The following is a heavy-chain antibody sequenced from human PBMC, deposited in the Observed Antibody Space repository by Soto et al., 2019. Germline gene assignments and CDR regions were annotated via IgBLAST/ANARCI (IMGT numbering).Heavy chain of an antibody. J-gene: IGHJ3*01. D-gene: IGHD3-3*01. CDR2: IYSGGNT. V-gene: IGHV3-66*01. CDR3: AIDRSDYDLWSGPPDAFNV. CDR1: GFTVSSDY. Sequence: PGGSLRLSCAASGFTVSSDYMSWVRQAPGKGLEWVSLIYSGGNTYYADSVKGRFTISRDNFKNTVYLQMNSLRVEDTAVYYCAIDRSDYDLWSGPPDAFNVWGQGTMVTVSS.